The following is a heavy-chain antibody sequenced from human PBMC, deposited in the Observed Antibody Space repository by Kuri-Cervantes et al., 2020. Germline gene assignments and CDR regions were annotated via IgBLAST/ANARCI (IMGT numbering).Heavy chain of an antibody. D-gene: IGHD1-26*01. CDR2: THHSGGT. CDR1: GGSISSSSYY. V-gene: IGHV4-39*07. Sequence: GSLRLSCTVSGGSISSSSYYWGWIRQPPGKGLEWIGETHHSGGTNYNPSLKSRVTISADTSKNRVSLNLRSVTAADTAVYYCAREGVVGTSRNFFDSWGQGTLVTVSS. CDR3: AREGVVGTSRNFFDS. J-gene: IGHJ4*02.